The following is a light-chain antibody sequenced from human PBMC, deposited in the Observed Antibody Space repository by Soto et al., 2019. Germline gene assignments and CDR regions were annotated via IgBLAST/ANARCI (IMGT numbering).Light chain of an antibody. J-gene: IGKJ5*01. CDR2: DAS. V-gene: IGKV3-11*01. CDR3: QQRSNRLQT. CDR1: QSVSSY. Sequence: EIVLTQSRSTLSLCPGERATLSARASQSVSSYLAWYQQKPGQAPRLLIYDASNRATGIPARFSGSGSGTDFTLTISSLEPEDFALYCCQQRSNRLQTFGQGTRLEI.